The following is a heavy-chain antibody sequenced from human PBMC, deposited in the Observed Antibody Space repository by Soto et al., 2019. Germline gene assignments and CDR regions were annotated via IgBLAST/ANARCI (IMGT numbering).Heavy chain of an antibody. CDR2: MNPNSGNT. V-gene: IGHV1-8*01. CDR1: GYTFTSYD. D-gene: IGHD6-13*01. Sequence: ASVKVSCKASGYTFTSYDINWVRQATGQGLEWMGWMNPNSGNTGYAQKFQGRVTMTRNTSISTAYMELSSLRSEDTAVYYCARDRGLYAAGTEYYYGMDVWGQGTTVTVSS. J-gene: IGHJ6*02. CDR3: ARDRGLYAAGTEYYYGMDV.